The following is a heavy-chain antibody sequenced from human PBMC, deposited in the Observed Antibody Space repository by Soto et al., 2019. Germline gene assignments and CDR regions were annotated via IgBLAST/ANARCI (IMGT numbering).Heavy chain of an antibody. Sequence: ASVKVSCKASGYTFTSYYMHWLRQAPGHGLEWMGIINPSGGSTSYAQKFQGRVTMTRDTSTSTVCMELSSLRSEDTAVYYCARARYCSSTSCSRGWFDPWGQGTLVTVSS. D-gene: IGHD2-2*01. V-gene: IGHV1-46*01. J-gene: IGHJ5*02. CDR3: ARARYCSSTSCSRGWFDP. CDR1: GYTFTSYY. CDR2: INPSGGST.